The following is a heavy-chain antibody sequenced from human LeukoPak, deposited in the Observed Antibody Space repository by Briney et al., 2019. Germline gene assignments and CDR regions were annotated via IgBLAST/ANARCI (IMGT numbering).Heavy chain of an antibody. CDR2: IYYSGST. J-gene: IGHJ4*02. CDR3: ARGLYYYGSNYYFDY. CDR1: GGSISSSSYY. Sequence: SETLSLTCTVSGGSISSSSYYWGWIRQPPGKGLEWIGSIYYSGSTYYNPSLKSRVTISVDTSKNQFSLKLSSVTAADTAVYYCARGLYYYGSNYYFDYWGQGILVTVSS. D-gene: IGHD3-10*01. V-gene: IGHV4-39*07.